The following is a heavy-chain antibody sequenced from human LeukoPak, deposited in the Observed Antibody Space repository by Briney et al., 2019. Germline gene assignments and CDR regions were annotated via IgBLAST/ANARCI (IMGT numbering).Heavy chain of an antibody. Sequence: SETLSLTCAVYGGSFSGYYWSWIRQPPGKGLEWIGEINHSGSTNYNPSLKSRVTISVDTSKNQFSLKLSSVTAADTAVYYCARGLRPVDYWGQGTLVTVSS. CDR2: INHSGST. CDR1: GGSFSGYY. CDR3: ARGLRPVDY. D-gene: IGHD4-17*01. J-gene: IGHJ4*02. V-gene: IGHV4-34*01.